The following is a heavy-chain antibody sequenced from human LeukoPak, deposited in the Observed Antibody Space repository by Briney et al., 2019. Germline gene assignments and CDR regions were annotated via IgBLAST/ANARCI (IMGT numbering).Heavy chain of an antibody. CDR1: GFTFDNYA. D-gene: IGHD6-19*01. CDR2: ISWNSGII. CDR3: ARAYKDRSLAGKKEFFQH. V-gene: IGHV3-9*01. J-gene: IGHJ1*01. Sequence: GRSLRLSCAASGFTFDNYAMNWVRQVPGKGLEWISLISWNSGIIGYADSVKGRFTISRDNANNFLYLQMNSLRAEDTALYYCARAYKDRSLAGKKEFFQHWGQGTLVTVSS.